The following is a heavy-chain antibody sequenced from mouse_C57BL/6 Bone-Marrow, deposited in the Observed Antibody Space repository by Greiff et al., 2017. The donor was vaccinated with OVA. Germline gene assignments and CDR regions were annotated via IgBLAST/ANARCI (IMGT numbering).Heavy chain of an antibody. V-gene: IGHV2-2*01. CDR1: GFSLTSYG. Sequence: VQLQQSGPGLVQPSQSLSITCTVSGFSLTSYGVHWVRQSPGKGLEWLGVIWSGGSTDYNAAFISRLGISKDNSKSQVFFKMNSLQADDTAIYYCARRDGYYESFAYWGQGTLVTVSA. D-gene: IGHD2-3*01. CDR2: IWSGGST. CDR3: ARRDGYYESFAY. J-gene: IGHJ3*01.